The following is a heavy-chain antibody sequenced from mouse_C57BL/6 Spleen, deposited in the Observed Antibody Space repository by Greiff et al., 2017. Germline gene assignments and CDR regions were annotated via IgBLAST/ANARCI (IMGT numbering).Heavy chain of an antibody. CDR1: GYTFTDYE. J-gene: IGHJ2*01. Sequence: VKLVESGAELVRPGASVTLSCKASGYTFTDYEMHWVKQTPVHGLEWIGAIDPETGGTAYNQKFKGKAILTADKSSSTAYMELRSLTSEDSAVYYCTRPPSNPYYFDYWGQGTTLTVSS. CDR3: TRPPSNPYYFDY. CDR2: IDPETGGT. D-gene: IGHD2-10*02. V-gene: IGHV1-15*01.